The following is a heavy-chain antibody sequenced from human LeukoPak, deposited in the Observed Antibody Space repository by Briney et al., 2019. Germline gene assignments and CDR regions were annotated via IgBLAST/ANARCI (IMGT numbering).Heavy chain of an antibody. CDR1: VGTFSSYA. D-gene: IGHD3-22*01. J-gene: IGHJ4*02. V-gene: IGHV1-69*01. CDR2: IIPIFGTA. Sequence: SSVKVSFKASVGTFSSYAISWVRQAPGQGLEWVGGIIPIFGTANYAQKFQGRVTITADESTSTAYMELSSLRSEDTDVYYCARLDYYDSSGYYLDYWGQGTLVTVSS. CDR3: ARLDYYDSSGYYLDY.